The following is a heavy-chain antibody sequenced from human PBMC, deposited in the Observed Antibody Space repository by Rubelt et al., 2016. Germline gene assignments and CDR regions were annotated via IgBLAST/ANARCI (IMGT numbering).Heavy chain of an antibody. CDR3: ARDKTGYSYGQGGIDY. Sequence: GGSLRLSCAVSGFTFDDYAMHWVRQAPGKGLEWVALISWDGHFSYYADSVKGRFTISRDNSKNSLYLQMDSLRPADTALFYCARDKTGYSYGQGGIDYWGQGTRVTVSS. V-gene: IGHV3-43D*03. D-gene: IGHD5-18*01. CDR1: GFTFDDYA. CDR2: ISWDGHFS. J-gene: IGHJ4*02.